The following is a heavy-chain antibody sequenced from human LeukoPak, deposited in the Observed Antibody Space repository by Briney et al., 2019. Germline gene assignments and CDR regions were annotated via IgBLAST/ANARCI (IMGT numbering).Heavy chain of an antibody. CDR1: GFTFSGSA. CDR2: IRSKANSYAT. CDR3: TSDIVVVPAAIASGG. D-gene: IGHD2-2*01. Sequence: GGSLRLSCAASGFTFSGSAMHWVRQASGNGLEWVGRIRSKANSYATAYAASVKGRFTISRDDSKNTAYLQMNSLKTEDTAVYYCTSDIVVVPAAIASGGWGQGTLVTVSS. J-gene: IGHJ4*02. V-gene: IGHV3-73*01.